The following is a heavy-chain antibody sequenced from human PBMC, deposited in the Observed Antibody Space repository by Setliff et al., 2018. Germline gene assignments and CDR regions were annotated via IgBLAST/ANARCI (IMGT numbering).Heavy chain of an antibody. Sequence: AGGSLRLSCEASGFTFSDYAMSWVRQAPGKGLEWVSSISANGGSTYSADSVKGRFTISRDNPKNSLYLQMSSLRAEDTAIYYCTRDRGGASTRDHWGQGTLVTVSS. CDR3: TRDRGGASTRDH. J-gene: IGHJ4*02. V-gene: IGHV3-23*01. CDR2: ISANGGST. D-gene: IGHD1-26*01. CDR1: GFTFSDYA.